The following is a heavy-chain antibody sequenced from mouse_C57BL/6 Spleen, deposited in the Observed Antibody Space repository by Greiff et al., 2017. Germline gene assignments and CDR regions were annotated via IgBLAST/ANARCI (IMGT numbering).Heavy chain of an antibody. CDR2: IDPSDSET. Sequence: QVQLQQPGAELVRPGSSVKLSCKASGYTFTSYWMHWVKQRPIQGLEWIGNIDPSDSETHYNQKFKDKATLTVDTSSSTAYMQLSSLTSEDSAVYYCARHEGVIFDYWGQGTTLTVSS. V-gene: IGHV1-52*01. J-gene: IGHJ2*01. D-gene: IGHD3-3*01. CDR3: ARHEGVIFDY. CDR1: GYTFTSYW.